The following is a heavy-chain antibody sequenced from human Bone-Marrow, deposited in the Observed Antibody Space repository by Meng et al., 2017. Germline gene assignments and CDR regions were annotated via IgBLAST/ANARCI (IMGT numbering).Heavy chain of an antibody. V-gene: IGHV1-69*02. CDR1: GGTFSSYT. Sequence: SVKVSCKASGGTFSSYTISWVRQAPGQGLEWMGRIIPILGIANYAQKFQGRVTITADKSTSTAYMELSSLRSEDTAVYYCARRFCGGDCYPYYYYGMDVWGQGTTVTVSS. CDR3: ARRFCGGDCYPYYYYGMDV. D-gene: IGHD2-21*02. CDR2: IIPILGIA. J-gene: IGHJ6*02.